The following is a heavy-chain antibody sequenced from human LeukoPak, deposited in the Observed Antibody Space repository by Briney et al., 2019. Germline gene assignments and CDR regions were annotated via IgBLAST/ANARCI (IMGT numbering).Heavy chain of an antibody. CDR1: GYTFTSYD. V-gene: IGHV1-8*03. D-gene: IGHD6-19*01. Sequence: ASVKVSCKASGYTFTSYDINWVRQATGQGLEWMGWTNPNSGNTGYAQKFQGRVTITRNTSISTAYMELSSLRSEDTAVYYCARGSSSGGDFDYWGQGTLVTVSS. CDR3: ARGSSSGGDFDY. J-gene: IGHJ4*02. CDR2: TNPNSGNT.